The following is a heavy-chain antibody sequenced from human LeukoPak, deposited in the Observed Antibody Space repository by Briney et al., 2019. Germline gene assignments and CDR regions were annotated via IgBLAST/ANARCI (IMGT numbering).Heavy chain of an antibody. CDR1: GGSISSYY. CDR2: IYYSGST. V-gene: IGHV4-59*08. CDR3: ARIPTNAVPAAHNGFDI. D-gene: IGHD2-2*01. Sequence: SETLSLTCTVSGGSISSYYWSWIRQPPGKGLEWIGYIYYSGSTDYNPSLRSRVTISVDTSKNQFSLKLSSVTAADTAVYYCARIPTNAVPAAHNGFDIWGQGTMLTVSS. J-gene: IGHJ3*02.